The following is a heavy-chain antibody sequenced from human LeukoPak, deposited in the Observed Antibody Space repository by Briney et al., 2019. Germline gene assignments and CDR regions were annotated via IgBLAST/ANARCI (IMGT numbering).Heavy chain of an antibody. CDR3: ARMMTGYYYYYYGMDV. Sequence: SETLSLTCTVSGGSISSGSYYWSWIRQPAGKGLEWIGRIYTSGSTNYNPSLKSRVTISVDTSKNQFSLKLSSVTAADTAVYYCARMMTGYYYYYYGMDVWGQGTTVTVSS. V-gene: IGHV4-61*02. D-gene: IGHD3-9*01. J-gene: IGHJ6*02. CDR2: IYTSGST. CDR1: GGSISSGSYY.